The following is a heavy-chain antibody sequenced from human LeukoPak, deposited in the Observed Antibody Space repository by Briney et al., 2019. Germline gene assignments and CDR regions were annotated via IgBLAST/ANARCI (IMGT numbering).Heavy chain of an antibody. Sequence: SGTLSLTCAVSGGSISSKNWWIWVRQPPEKGLEWIGEIYHTGSTNYNPSLKSRVTMSVDKSKNQFSLKLSSVTAADTAIYYCARDTGGRGRLDAFDIWGQGTMVTVSS. CDR2: IYHTGST. CDR3: ARDTGGRGRLDAFDI. CDR1: GGSISSKNW. V-gene: IGHV4-4*02. D-gene: IGHD3-10*01. J-gene: IGHJ3*02.